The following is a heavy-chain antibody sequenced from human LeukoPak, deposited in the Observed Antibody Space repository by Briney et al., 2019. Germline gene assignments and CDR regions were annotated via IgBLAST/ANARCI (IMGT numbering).Heavy chain of an antibody. Sequence: GASVKVSCKASGYTFTSYDINWVRQAPGQGLEWMGWINTNTGNPTYAQGFTGRFVFSLDTSVSTAYLQISSLKAEDTAVYYCARLVGPLRNSGYAENHDYWGQGTLVTVSS. CDR2: INTNTGNP. CDR3: ARLVGPLRNSGYAENHDY. V-gene: IGHV7-4-1*02. CDR1: GYTFTSYD. J-gene: IGHJ4*02. D-gene: IGHD5-12*01.